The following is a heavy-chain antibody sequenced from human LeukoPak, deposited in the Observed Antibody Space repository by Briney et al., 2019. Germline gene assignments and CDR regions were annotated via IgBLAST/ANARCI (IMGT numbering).Heavy chain of an antibody. J-gene: IGHJ4*02. CDR2: IRYDGSNK. CDR1: GFTFSSYG. D-gene: IGHD3-10*01. Sequence: GGSLRLSCAASGFTFSSYGMHWVRQAPGKGLEGVAFIRYDGSNKYYADSVKGRFTISRDNSKNTLYLQMNSLRAEDTAVYYCARELAGHYYGSGSSFDYWGQGTLVTVSS. V-gene: IGHV3-30*02. CDR3: ARELAGHYYGSGSSFDY.